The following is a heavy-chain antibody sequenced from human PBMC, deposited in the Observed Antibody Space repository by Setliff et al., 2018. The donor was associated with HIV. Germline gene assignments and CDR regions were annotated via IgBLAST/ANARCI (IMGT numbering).Heavy chain of an antibody. Sequence: SETLSLTCAVSGYSISTAYYWGWIRQPPGKGLEWIGSVYHSGTTYYNPSLKSRVTISVDTSKNQLSLKLSSVTAADTAVYYCARGRWYSSSWYEYWGQGTLVTVSS. J-gene: IGHJ4*02. CDR2: VYHSGTT. V-gene: IGHV4-38-2*01. D-gene: IGHD6-13*01. CDR3: ARGRWYSSSWYEY. CDR1: GYSISTAYY.